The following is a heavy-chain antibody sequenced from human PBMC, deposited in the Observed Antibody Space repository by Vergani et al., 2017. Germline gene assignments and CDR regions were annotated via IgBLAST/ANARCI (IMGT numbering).Heavy chain of an antibody. CDR2: LTGGGGTT. J-gene: IGHJ4*02. CDR1: GFTFSTYA. CDR3: VKDAGSYQNFFDS. V-gene: IGHV3-23*01. D-gene: IGHD1-26*01. Sequence: EVQLLESGGSLKQPGGSVRLSCAASGFTFSTYAMHWVRQAPGKGLEWVSGLTGGGGTTYYADSLKGRFIISRDNSRDTLYLQMNSLRPEDTATYYCVKDAGSYQNFFDSWGQGTLVTVSS.